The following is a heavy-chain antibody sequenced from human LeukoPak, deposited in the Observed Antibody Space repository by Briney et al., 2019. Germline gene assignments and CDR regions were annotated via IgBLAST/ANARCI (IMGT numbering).Heavy chain of an antibody. D-gene: IGHD2-8*01. CDR2: IYYSGST. CDR1: GGSISSDSYY. J-gene: IGHJ5*02. V-gene: IGHV4-39*01. CDR3: ARLGVIINWFDP. Sequence: SETLSLTCTASGGSISSDSYYWGWIRQPPGKGLEWIGSIYYSGSTYYNPSLKSRVTISVDTSKNQFSLKLSSVTAADTAVYYCARLGVIINWFDPWGQGTLVTVSS.